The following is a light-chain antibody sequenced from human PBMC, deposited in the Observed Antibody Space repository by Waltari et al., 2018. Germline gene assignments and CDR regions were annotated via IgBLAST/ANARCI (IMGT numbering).Light chain of an antibody. CDR3: QERSNWVFT. V-gene: IGKV3-11*01. J-gene: IGKJ3*01. CDR1: QRVTNY. CDR2: EAS. Sequence: CRASQRVTNYLAWYQQKPGQAPRLLIYEASNRATGIPARFSGSGSGTDFTLTISSLEPEDFAVYYCQERSNWVFTFGPGTKVDI.